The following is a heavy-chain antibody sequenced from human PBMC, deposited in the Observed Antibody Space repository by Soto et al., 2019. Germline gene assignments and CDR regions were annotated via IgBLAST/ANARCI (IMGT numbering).Heavy chain of an antibody. CDR3: ACGGVSTGYGDY. Sequence: EVQLAESGGGLVQPGGSLRLSCAASGFTFSDYYMDWVRQAPGKGLEWVGRSSDKVHSHTTEYAASVKGRFTISRADSENSLYLQMNSPKTDYTAVYYCACGGVSTGYGDYWGQGTLVTVSS. CDR1: GFTFSDYY. V-gene: IGHV3-72*01. J-gene: IGHJ4*02. CDR2: SSDKVHSHTT. D-gene: IGHD5-12*01.